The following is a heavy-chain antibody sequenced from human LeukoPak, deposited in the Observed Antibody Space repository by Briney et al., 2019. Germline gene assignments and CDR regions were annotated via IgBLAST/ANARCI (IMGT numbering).Heavy chain of an antibody. J-gene: IGHJ3*02. CDR3: ARARTYYDILTGYPWKVEAFDI. CDR2: IYHSGST. CDR1: GYSISRGYY. Sequence: ASETLSLTCTVSGYSISRGYYWGWIRQPPGKGLEWIGSIYHSGSTYYNPSLKSRVTISVDTSKNQFSLKLSSVTAADTAVYYCARARTYYDILTGYPWKVEAFDIWGQGTMVTVSS. D-gene: IGHD3-9*01. V-gene: IGHV4-38-2*02.